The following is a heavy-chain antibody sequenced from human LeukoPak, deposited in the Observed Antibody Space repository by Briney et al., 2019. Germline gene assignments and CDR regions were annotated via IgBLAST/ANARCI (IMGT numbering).Heavy chain of an antibody. Sequence: PGGSLRLSCAASGFTFSSYEMNWVRQAPGKGLEWVSYISSSGSTIYYADSVKGRFTISRDNAKNSLYLQMNSLRAEDTAVYYCARGDWGLIVVVVAAAPDYWGQGTLVTVSS. J-gene: IGHJ4*02. CDR1: GFTFSSYE. D-gene: IGHD2-15*01. V-gene: IGHV3-48*03. CDR3: ARGDWGLIVVVVAAAPDY. CDR2: ISSSGSTI.